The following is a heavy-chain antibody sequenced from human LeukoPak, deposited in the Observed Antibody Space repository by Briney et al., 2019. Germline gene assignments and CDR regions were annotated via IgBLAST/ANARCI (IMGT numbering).Heavy chain of an antibody. CDR1: GFTFDDYG. J-gene: IGHJ6*03. Sequence: PGRSLRLSCAAPGFTFDDYGMHWVRQAPGKGLEWVSGISWNSGSIGYADSVKGRFTISRDNAKNSLYLQMNSLRAEDTALYYCAKASGPKQWELHYYYYMDVWGKGTTVTVSS. CDR2: ISWNSGSI. CDR3: AKASGPKQWELHYYYYMDV. V-gene: IGHV3-9*01. D-gene: IGHD1-26*01.